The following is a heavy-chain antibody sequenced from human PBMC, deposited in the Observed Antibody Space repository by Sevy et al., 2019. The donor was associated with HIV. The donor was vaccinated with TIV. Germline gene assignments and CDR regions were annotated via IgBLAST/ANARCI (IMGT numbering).Heavy chain of an antibody. Sequence: GGSLRLSCAASGFSIGDEIMNWVRQAPGKGLEWVAILSHVGGSDYYADSVKGRFPISRDTSKNTLYLEMNRLRREDTAVYYCARLSSCGGDCYYLDFWGQGTLVTVSS. D-gene: IGHD2-21*02. CDR1: GFSIGDEI. V-gene: IGHV3-30-3*01. J-gene: IGHJ4*02. CDR2: LSHVGGSD. CDR3: ARLSSCGGDCYYLDF.